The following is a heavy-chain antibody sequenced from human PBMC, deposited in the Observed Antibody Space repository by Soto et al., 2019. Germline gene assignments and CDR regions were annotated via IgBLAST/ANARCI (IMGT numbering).Heavy chain of an antibody. D-gene: IGHD3-22*01. CDR2: ISSSSSTI. Sequence: EVQLVESGGGLVQPGGSLRLSCAASGFTFSSYSMNWVRQAPGKGLEWVSYISSSSSTIYYADSVKGRFTISRDNAKNSLYLQMNSLRDEDTAVYYCAIAPHYYDTREDYWGQGTLVTVSS. CDR3: AIAPHYYDTREDY. J-gene: IGHJ4*02. CDR1: GFTFSSYS. V-gene: IGHV3-48*02.